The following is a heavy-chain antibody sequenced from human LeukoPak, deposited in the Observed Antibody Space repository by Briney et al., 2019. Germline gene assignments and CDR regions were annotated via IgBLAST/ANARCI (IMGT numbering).Heavy chain of an antibody. J-gene: IGHJ5*02. V-gene: IGHV3-30*04. D-gene: IGHD6-13*01. CDR3: AREDYSSNWYENWFDP. CDR1: GFTFSSYA. CDR2: ISYDGSNE. Sequence: GGSLRLSCAASGFTFSSYAMHWVRQAPGKGLEWVAIISYDGSNEYHADSVKGRFTISRDNAKNSLYLQMNSLRAEDTAVYYCAREDYSSNWYENWFDPWGQGTLVTVSS.